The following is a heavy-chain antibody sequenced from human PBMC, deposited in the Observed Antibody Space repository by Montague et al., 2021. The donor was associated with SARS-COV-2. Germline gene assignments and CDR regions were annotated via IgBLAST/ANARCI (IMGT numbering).Heavy chain of an antibody. CDR3: AKFWGYYDRSGYYYVLGFDH. CDR2: ISSRGYYT. D-gene: IGHD3-22*01. CDR1: GFTFNSHA. Sequence: SLRLSCAASGFTFNSHAMTWVRQPQGKGLDWVSTISSRGYYTYFADSVMGRFSISRDNSNSTVFLQMNSLRFEDTAVYYCAKFWGYYDRSGYYYVLGFDHWGQGTLVTVSS. J-gene: IGHJ4*02. V-gene: IGHV3-23*01.